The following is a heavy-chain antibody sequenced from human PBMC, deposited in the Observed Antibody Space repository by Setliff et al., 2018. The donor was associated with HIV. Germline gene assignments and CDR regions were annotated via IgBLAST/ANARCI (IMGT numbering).Heavy chain of an antibody. CDR1: GFTFSSYS. CDR3: ATDPYYYDSSGHFDS. D-gene: IGHD3-22*01. V-gene: IGHV3-48*01. J-gene: IGHJ4*02. Sequence: GESLRLSCAASGFTFSSYSMNWVRQAPGKGLEWVSFISGNSGAVTYADSVKCRFTISRDNARNSLYLQMNSLRAEDTAVYYCATDPYYYDSSGHFDSWGQGTLVTVSS. CDR2: ISGNSGAV.